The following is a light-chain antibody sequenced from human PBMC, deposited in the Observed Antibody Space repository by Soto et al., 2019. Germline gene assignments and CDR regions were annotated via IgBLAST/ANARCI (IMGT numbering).Light chain of an antibody. J-gene: IGLJ2*01. CDR1: ISDFVVYNY. V-gene: IGLV2-14*01. CDR3: SSYTSSSTPHVV. CDR2: EVS. Sequence: QSALTQPASVSGSPGQSITISCTGTISDFVVYNYVSWYQQHPGKAPKLMIYEVSNRPSGVSNRFSGSKSGNTASLTISGLQAEDEADYYCSSYTSSSTPHVVFGGGTKLTVL.